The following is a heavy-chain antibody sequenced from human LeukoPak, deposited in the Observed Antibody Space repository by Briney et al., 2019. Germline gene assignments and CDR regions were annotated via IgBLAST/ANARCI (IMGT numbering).Heavy chain of an antibody. CDR1: GGSISSGSYY. Sequence: SQTLSLTCTVSGGSISSGSYYWSWIRQPAGKGLEWIGRIYTSGSTNYNPSLKSRVTISVDTAKNQFSLKVSSVTAADTAVYYCARGIRDSSGWYQFDYWGQGTLVTVSS. CDR3: ARGIRDSSGWYQFDY. J-gene: IGHJ4*02. CDR2: IYTSGST. V-gene: IGHV4-61*02. D-gene: IGHD6-19*01.